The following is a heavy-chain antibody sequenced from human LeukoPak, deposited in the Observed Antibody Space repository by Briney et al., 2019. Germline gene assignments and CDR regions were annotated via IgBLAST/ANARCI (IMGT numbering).Heavy chain of an antibody. V-gene: IGHV4-59*01. Sequence: SETLSLTCTVSGGSISSYYWSWIRQPPGKGLEWIGYIYHSGSTNYNPSLKSRVSMSVDTSKNQFSLKLSSVTAADTAVYYCAREIRRAYYYDSSGSYPDYWGQGTLVTVSS. CDR1: GGSISSYY. CDR2: IYHSGST. D-gene: IGHD3-22*01. J-gene: IGHJ4*02. CDR3: AREIRRAYYYDSSGSYPDY.